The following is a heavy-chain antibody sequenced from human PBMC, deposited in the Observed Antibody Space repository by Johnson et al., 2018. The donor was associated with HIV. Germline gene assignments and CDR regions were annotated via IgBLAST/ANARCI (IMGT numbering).Heavy chain of an antibody. CDR2: INWNGGST. CDR1: GFTFDDYG. CDR3: ARDGGETIVVVIAGRPPEDHDAFDI. D-gene: IGHD2-21*01. V-gene: IGHV3-20*04. J-gene: IGHJ3*02. Sequence: VQLVESGGGVVRPGGSLRLSCAASGFTFDDYGMSWVRQAPGKGLEWVSGINWNGGSTGYADSVKGRFTISRDNAKNSLYLPMNSLRAEDTALYYCARDGGETIVVVIAGRPPEDHDAFDIWGQGTMVTVSS.